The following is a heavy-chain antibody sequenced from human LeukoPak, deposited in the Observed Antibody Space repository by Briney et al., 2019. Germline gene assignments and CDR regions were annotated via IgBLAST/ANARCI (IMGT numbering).Heavy chain of an antibody. CDR2: FDPEDGET. Sequence: ASVKVSCKVSGYTLTELSMHWVRQAPGKGLEWMGGFDPEDGETIYAQKFLGRVTMTEDTSTDTAYMELSSLRSEDTAVYYCATGGGAAAGTFYYYGMDVWGQGTTVTVSS. J-gene: IGHJ6*02. CDR3: ATGGGAAAGTFYYYGMDV. CDR1: GYTLTELS. D-gene: IGHD6-13*01. V-gene: IGHV1-24*01.